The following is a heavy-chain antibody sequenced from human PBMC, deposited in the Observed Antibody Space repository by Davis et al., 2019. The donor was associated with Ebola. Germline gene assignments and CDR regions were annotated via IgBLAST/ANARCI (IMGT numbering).Heavy chain of an antibody. CDR1: GFTFSGSA. Sequence: GESLKISCAASGFTFSGSAMHWVRQASGKGLEWVGRIRSKANSYETAYAASVKGRFTIARDDSKNTAYLQMNSLKTEDTAVYYCTSDYDYASSGYSDYWGQGTLVTVSS. V-gene: IGHV3-73*01. CDR3: TSDYDYASSGYSDY. D-gene: IGHD3-22*01. CDR2: IRSKANSYET. J-gene: IGHJ4*02.